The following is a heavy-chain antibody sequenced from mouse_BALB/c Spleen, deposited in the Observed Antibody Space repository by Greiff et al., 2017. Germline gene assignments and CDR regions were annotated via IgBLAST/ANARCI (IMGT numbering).Heavy chain of an antibody. CDR3: AREGGYYDY. J-gene: IGHJ2*01. CDR2: INSNGGST. Sequence: DVQLQESGGGLVQPGGSLKLSCAASGFTFSSYGMSWVRQTPDKRLELVATINSNGGSTYYPDSVKGRFTISRDNAKNTLYLQMSSLKSEDTAMYYCAREGGYYDYWGQGTTLTVSS. V-gene: IGHV5-6-3*01. D-gene: IGHD2-3*01. CDR1: GFTFSSYG.